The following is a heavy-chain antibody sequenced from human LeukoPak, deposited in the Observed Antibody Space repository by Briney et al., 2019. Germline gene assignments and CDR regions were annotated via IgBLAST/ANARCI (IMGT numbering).Heavy chain of an antibody. D-gene: IGHD5-24*01. CDR1: VYSFTSYW. Sequence: GESLNISCKGSVYSFTSYWIGWVRQMPGKGLGWMGIIYPGDSDTRYSPSFQGQVTISADKSISTAYLQWSSLKASDTAMYYCARRIVPDGYNPRAGAFDIWGQGTMVTVSS. J-gene: IGHJ3*02. CDR3: ARRIVPDGYNPRAGAFDI. CDR2: IYPGDSDT. V-gene: IGHV5-51*01.